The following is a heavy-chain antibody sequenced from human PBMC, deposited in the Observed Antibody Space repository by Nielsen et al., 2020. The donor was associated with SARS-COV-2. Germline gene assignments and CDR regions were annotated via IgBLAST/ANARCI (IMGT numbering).Heavy chain of an antibody. J-gene: IGHJ3*02. Sequence: SETLSLTCTVSGGSISSGDYYWSWLRQPPGKGLEWIGYIYYSGSTYYNPYIKSRVTIAVDTSKNQFSLKLSSVTAADTAVYYCARHPSRGSGSYGEDGFDIWGQGTMLTVSS. CDR2: IYYSGST. D-gene: IGHD3-10*01. CDR1: GGSISSGDYY. CDR3: ARHPSRGSGSYGEDGFDI. V-gene: IGHV4-30-4*01.